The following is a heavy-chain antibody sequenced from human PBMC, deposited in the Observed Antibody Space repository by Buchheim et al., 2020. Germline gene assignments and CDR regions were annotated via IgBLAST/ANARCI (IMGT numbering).Heavy chain of an antibody. CDR3: AKGLIAAAGTLWFDP. D-gene: IGHD6-13*01. CDR2: ISGSGGST. J-gene: IGHJ5*02. V-gene: IGHV3-23*04. CDR1: GFSLRTYS. Sequence: EVQLVESGGGLVQPGESLRLSCAASGFSLRTYSMKWVRQAPGKGLEWVSAISGSGGSTYYADSVKGRFTISRHNSKKTLYLQMNSLRAEDTAVYYCAKGLIAAAGTLWFDPWGQGTL.